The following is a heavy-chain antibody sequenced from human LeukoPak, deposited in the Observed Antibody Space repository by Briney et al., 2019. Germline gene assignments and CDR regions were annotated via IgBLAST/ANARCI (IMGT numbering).Heavy chain of an antibody. Sequence: GGSLRLSCAASGLTFSSYGMHWVRQAPGKGLEWVAVIWYDGSNKYYADSVKGRFTISRDNSKNTLYLQMNSLRAEDTAVYYCAREEPKLSAFDIWGQGTMVTVSS. V-gene: IGHV3-33*01. D-gene: IGHD1-26*01. CDR2: IWYDGSNK. CDR3: AREEPKLSAFDI. J-gene: IGHJ3*02. CDR1: GLTFSSYG.